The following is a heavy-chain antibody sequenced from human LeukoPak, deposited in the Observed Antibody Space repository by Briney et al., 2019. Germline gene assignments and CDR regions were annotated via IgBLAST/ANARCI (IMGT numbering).Heavy chain of an antibody. CDR1: GGTFSSYA. Sequence: GASVEVSCKASGGTFSSYAISWVRQAPGQGLEWMEGIIPIFGTANYAQKFQGRVTITADESTSTAYMELSSLRSEDTAVYYCARDIVVVPAAPGEGEFDPWGQGTLVTVSS. CDR2: IIPIFGTA. CDR3: ARDIVVVPAAPGEGEFDP. V-gene: IGHV1-69*01. D-gene: IGHD2-2*01. J-gene: IGHJ5*02.